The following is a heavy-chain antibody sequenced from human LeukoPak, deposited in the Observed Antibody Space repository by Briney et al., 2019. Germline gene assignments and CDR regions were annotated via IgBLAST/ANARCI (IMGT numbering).Heavy chain of an antibody. CDR3: AIGGTYGSGS. CDR1: GFTFANTW. D-gene: IGHD3-10*01. CDR2: INNDGSTT. Sequence: GGSVRLSCPSSGFTFANTWMHWVRQAPGKGLVWVSLINNDGSTTNYADSVKGRFTISRDNAKNTVYLQMNSLRAEDTAVYYCAIGGTYGSGSWGQGTLVTVSS. J-gene: IGHJ4*02. V-gene: IGHV3-74*01.